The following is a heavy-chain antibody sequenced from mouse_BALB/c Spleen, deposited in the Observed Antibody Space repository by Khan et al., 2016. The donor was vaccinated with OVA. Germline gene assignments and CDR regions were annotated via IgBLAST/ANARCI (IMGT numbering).Heavy chain of an antibody. V-gene: IGHV14-3*02. Sequence: VRLQQSGTELLKPGASVKLSCTASGFNIKDTYIHWVNQRPEQGLAWIGRIDPANGDTKYDPKFQVKATITADTSSNTAYLQLSSLTSEDTAVYYCATLYDNPFAYWGQGTLVTVSA. D-gene: IGHD2-3*01. J-gene: IGHJ3*01. CDR1: GFNIKDTY. CDR3: ATLYDNPFAY. CDR2: IDPANGDT.